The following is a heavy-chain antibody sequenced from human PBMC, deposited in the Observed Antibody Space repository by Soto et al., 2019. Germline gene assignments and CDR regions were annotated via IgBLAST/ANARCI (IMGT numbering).Heavy chain of an antibody. Sequence: SGQVSCKSSGLTFTGYYINWVRQVPGQGLGWMGWIKSNGDDTKYAQKFQDRVTMTRDTSTSTAYMELSSLRFDDTAVYYCARHSGYDYVFDYWGQGTLVTVSS. CDR1: GLTFTGYY. V-gene: IGHV1-2*02. D-gene: IGHD5-12*01. CDR2: IKSNGDDT. CDR3: ARHSGYDYVFDY. J-gene: IGHJ4*02.